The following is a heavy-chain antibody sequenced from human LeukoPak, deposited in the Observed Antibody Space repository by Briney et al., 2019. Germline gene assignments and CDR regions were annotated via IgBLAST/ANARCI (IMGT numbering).Heavy chain of an antibody. CDR3: ARTIVYESGGYYNDAFDI. D-gene: IGHD3-22*01. J-gene: IGHJ3*02. Sequence: NPSETLSLTCTVSGGPISRGGYYWSWIRQHPGKDLEWIGYIYYSGTTYYHPSLKSRVTMSVDTSNNHFSLELSSVTAADTAVYYCARTIVYESGGYYNDAFDIWGQGTMVTVSS. V-gene: IGHV4-31*03. CDR1: GGPISRGGYY. CDR2: IYYSGTT.